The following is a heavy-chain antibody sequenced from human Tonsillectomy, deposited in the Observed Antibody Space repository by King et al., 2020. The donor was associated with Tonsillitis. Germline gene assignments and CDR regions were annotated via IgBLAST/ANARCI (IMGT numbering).Heavy chain of an antibody. CDR2: VRGLCGRT. J-gene: IGHJ5*02. D-gene: IGHD3-16*02. CDR3: ARSQGYSDSTGYL. Sequence: VQLVESGGGLVQPGGSLRLSCEGSGFTFRTYGMSWVRPAPGKGLEWVSCVRGLCGRTYSADSVKGRLTISRDNSKNTLYLQMNILRVEDTAVYYCARSQGYSDSTGYLWGQGTLVTVSS. V-gene: IGHV3-23*04. CDR1: GFTFRTYG.